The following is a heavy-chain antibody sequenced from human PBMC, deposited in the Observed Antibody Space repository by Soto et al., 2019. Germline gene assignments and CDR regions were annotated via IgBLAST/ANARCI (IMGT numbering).Heavy chain of an antibody. J-gene: IGHJ4*02. Sequence: ASVKVSCKASGYTFTGYYMHWVRQAPGQGLEWMEWINPNSGGTNYAQKFQGWVTMTRDPSISTAYMELSRLRSDDTAVYYCARVYGAPTGYYDYWGQGTLVTVSS. CDR1: GYTFTGYY. V-gene: IGHV1-2*04. D-gene: IGHD3-9*01. CDR3: ARVYGAPTGYYDY. CDR2: INPNSGGT.